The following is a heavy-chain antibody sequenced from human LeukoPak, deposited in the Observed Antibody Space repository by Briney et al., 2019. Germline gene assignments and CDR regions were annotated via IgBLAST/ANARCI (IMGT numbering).Heavy chain of an antibody. Sequence: GSLRLSCAASGFTFSSFGMNWVRQAPGKGLEWVSSISGSTTYIYYADSLKGRFTISRDNAKNSLYLQMNSLRAEDTAVYYCARRGYSTYGMDVWGQGTTVTVSS. CDR2: ISGSTTYI. CDR1: GFTFSSFG. J-gene: IGHJ6*02. D-gene: IGHD5-18*01. CDR3: ARRGYSTYGMDV. V-gene: IGHV3-21*04.